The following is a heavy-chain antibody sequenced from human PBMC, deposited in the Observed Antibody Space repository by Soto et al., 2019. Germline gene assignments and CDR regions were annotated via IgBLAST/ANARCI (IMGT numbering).Heavy chain of an antibody. D-gene: IGHD2-15*01. V-gene: IGHV1-69*06. CDR3: AGEVGIVVVVAVTEGWFDP. CDR2: IIPIFGTA. CDR1: GGTFSSYA. J-gene: IGHJ5*02. Sequence: QVQLVQSGAEVKKPGSSVKVSCKASGGTFSSYAISWVRQAPGQGLEWMGGIIPIFGTANYAQKFQGRVTITADKSTSTAYMELSSLRSEDMAVYYCAGEVGIVVVVAVTEGWFDPWGQGTLVTVSS.